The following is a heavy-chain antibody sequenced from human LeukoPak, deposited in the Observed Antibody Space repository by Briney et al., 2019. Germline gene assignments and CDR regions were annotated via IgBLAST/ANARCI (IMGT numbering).Heavy chain of an antibody. Sequence: PGGSLRLSCAASGFTFNNAWMSWVRQAPGKGLEWVSYISSSGSTIYYADSVKGRFTISRDNAKNSLYLQMNSLRAEDKAVYYCAGGLTPPLLWFGEIVVDCGMDVWGQGTTVTVSS. J-gene: IGHJ6*02. CDR1: GFTFNNAW. D-gene: IGHD3-10*01. V-gene: IGHV3-11*01. CDR3: AGGLTPPLLWFGEIVVDCGMDV. CDR2: ISSSGSTI.